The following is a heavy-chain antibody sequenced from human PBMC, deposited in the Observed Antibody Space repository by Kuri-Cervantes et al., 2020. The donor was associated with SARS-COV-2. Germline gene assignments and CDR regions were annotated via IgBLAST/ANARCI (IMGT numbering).Heavy chain of an antibody. CDR3: ARDAHSTPGGY. J-gene: IGHJ4*02. V-gene: IGHV3-21*01. CDR2: ISSSSSYI. D-gene: IGHD6-13*01. CDR1: GFTFDDYG. Sequence: GESLKISCAASGFTFDDYGMSWVRQAPGKGLEWVSSISSSSSYIYYADSVKGRFTISRDNAKNSLYLQMNSLRAEDTAVYYCARDAHSTPGGYWGQGTLVTVSS.